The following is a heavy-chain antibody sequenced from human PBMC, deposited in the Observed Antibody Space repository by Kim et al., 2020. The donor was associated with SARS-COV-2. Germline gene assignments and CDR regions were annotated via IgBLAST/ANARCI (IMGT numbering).Heavy chain of an antibody. D-gene: IGHD3-3*01. J-gene: IGHJ6*02. CDR1: GFTFSSYS. Sequence: GGSLRLSCAASGFTFSSYSMNWVRQAPGKGLEWVSYISSSSSTIYYADSVKGRFTISRDNAKNSLYLQMNSLRDEDTAVYYCARDRATIFGVVKSLWGMDVWGQGTTVTVSS. CDR3: ARDRATIFGVVKSLWGMDV. CDR2: ISSSSSTI. V-gene: IGHV3-48*02.